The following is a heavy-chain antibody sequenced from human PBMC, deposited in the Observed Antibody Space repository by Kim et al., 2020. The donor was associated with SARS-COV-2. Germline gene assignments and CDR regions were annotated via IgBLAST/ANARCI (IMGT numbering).Heavy chain of an antibody. D-gene: IGHD1-7*01. CDR1: GFRFTTNW. Sequence: GGSLRLSCVASGFRFTTNWMSWVRQAPGKGLEWVAEIKDDGTDKYYGDSVEGRFTISRDNAKNSLYLQMNSLSAENTAVYYCARDRRNSLDYWGEGTLVTVSS. J-gene: IGHJ4*02. CDR2: IKDDGTDK. V-gene: IGHV3-7*01. CDR3: ARDRRNSLDY.